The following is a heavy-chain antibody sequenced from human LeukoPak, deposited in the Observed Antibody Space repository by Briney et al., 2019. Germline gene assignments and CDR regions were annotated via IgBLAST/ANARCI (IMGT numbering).Heavy chain of an antibody. J-gene: IGHJ6*02. CDR3: ARGSTWFEYYYYYGMDV. CDR2: IYTSGST. CDR1: GGSISSGSYY. Sequence: PSETLSLTCTVSGGSISSGSYYWSWIRQPAGKGLEWIGRIYTSGSTNYIPSLKSRVTISVDTSKNQFSLKLSSVTAADTAVYYCARGSTWFEYYYYYGMDVWGQGTTVTVSS. V-gene: IGHV4-61*02. D-gene: IGHD3-10*01.